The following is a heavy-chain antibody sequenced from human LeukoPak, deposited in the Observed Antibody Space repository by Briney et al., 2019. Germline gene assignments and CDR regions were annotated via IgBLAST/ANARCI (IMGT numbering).Heavy chain of an antibody. CDR3: ARGVPSSWSGDEYFQH. V-gene: IGHV1-2*02. CDR1: GYTFTGYY. J-gene: IGHJ1*01. Sequence: ASVKVSCKASGYTFTGYYIHWVRQAPGQGLEWMGWINPNINGTNYAQKFQGRVTMTGDTSTNTVYMELSSLRSDDTAVYYCARGVPSSWSGDEYFQHWGQGTLVTVSS. D-gene: IGHD6-13*01. CDR2: INPNINGT.